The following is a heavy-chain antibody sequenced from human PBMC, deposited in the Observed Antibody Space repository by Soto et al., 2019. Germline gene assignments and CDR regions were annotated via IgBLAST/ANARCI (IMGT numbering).Heavy chain of an antibody. CDR2: ISGSNT. Sequence: GGSLRLSCAASGFTFSNYAMNWVRQAPGKGLEWVSAISGSNTYYADSVKGRFTVSRDNSKNTLYLHMNSLRAEDTAVYYCAKDGYYYDTSGYPGPLGFDPWGQGTLVTVSS. V-gene: IGHV3-23*01. CDR3: AKDGYYYDTSGYPGPLGFDP. D-gene: IGHD3-22*01. CDR1: GFTFSNYA. J-gene: IGHJ5*02.